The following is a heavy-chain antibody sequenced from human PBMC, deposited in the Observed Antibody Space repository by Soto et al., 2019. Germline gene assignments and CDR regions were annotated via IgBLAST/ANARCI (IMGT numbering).Heavy chain of an antibody. Sequence: GGSLRLACAASGFTFSSYGMHWVRQAPGKGLEWVAVIWYDGSNKYYADSVKGRFTISRDNSKNTLYLQMNSLRAEDTAVYYCARAQRGTVGSYYSYGLDVWAQGTTLTVSS. V-gene: IGHV3-33*01. J-gene: IGHJ6*02. D-gene: IGHD4-17*01. CDR1: GFTFSSYG. CDR3: ARAQRGTVGSYYSYGLDV. CDR2: IWYDGSNK.